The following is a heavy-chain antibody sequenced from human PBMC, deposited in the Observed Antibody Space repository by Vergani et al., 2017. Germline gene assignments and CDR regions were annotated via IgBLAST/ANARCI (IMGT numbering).Heavy chain of an antibody. V-gene: IGHV4-34*01. CDR3: ARWAPYSSSSGYYYYMDV. J-gene: IGHJ6*03. Sequence: QVQLQQWGAGLLKPSETLSLTCAVSGGSFSGYYWSWIRQPPGKGLEWIGEINHSGGTNYNPSLKSRVTISADTSKNQFSLKLSSVTAADTAVYYCARWAPYSSSSGYYYYMDVWGKGTTVTVSS. D-gene: IGHD6-6*01. CDR1: GGSFSGYY. CDR2: INHSGGT.